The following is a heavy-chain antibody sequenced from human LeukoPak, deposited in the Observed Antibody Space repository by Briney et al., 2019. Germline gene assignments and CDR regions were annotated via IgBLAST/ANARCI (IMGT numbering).Heavy chain of an antibody. J-gene: IGHJ4*02. CDR1: GFTFSSYA. CDR2: ISGSGGST. CDR3: AKDTRPYSSGSPTDY. Sequence: GGSLRLSCAASGFTFSSYAMSWVRQAPGKGLEWVSAISGSGGSTYYADSVKGRFTISRDNSKNTLYLQMNSLRAEDTAVYYCAKDTRPYSSGSPTDYWGQGTLVTVSS. V-gene: IGHV3-23*01. D-gene: IGHD6-19*01.